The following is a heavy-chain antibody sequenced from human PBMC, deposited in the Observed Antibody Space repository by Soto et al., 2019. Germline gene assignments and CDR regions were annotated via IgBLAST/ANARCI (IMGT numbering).Heavy chain of an antibody. CDR2: IYSSGST. Sequence: QLQLQESGPGLVKPSETLSLTCTVSGASISSTSYYWGWIRQPPGKGLEWIGTIYSSGSTYYNPSLKSRVTIFVDTSKNQFSLRLSSVTAADTAVFYCARLGGTVTTSWYFDLWGPGTLITVSS. CDR3: ARLGGTVTTSWYFDL. J-gene: IGHJ2*01. V-gene: IGHV4-39*01. D-gene: IGHD4-17*01. CDR1: GASISSTSYY.